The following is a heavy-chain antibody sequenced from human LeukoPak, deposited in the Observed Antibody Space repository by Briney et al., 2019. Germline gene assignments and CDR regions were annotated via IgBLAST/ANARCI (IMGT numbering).Heavy chain of an antibody. CDR2: ITGSSSYI. CDR1: GFTFNNYT. V-gene: IGHV3-21*01. CDR3: ARTSGPFDY. J-gene: IGHJ4*02. Sequence: PGGSLRLSCAASGFTFNNYTMNWVRQAPGKGLEWVSSITGSSSYIYYADSVKGRFTVSRDNARNSLYLQMNSLRAEDTAVYYCARTSGPFDYWGQGTLVTVSS.